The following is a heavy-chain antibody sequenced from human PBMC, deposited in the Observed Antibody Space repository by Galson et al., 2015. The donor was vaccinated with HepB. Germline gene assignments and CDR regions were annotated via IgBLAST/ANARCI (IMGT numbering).Heavy chain of an antibody. CDR2: INYSGST. V-gene: IGHV4-39*01. CDR3: ARHKRSGDYAVNY. Sequence: ETLSPTCTVSGCSISSSSYYWGWIRQPPGKGLEWIGRINYSGSTNYNPSRKSRLTTAVDTSNNYFSLKLSSVPAADTAVYYCARHKRSGDYAVNYWGQGTLVTVSS. J-gene: IGHJ4*02. CDR1: GCSISSSSYY. D-gene: IGHD4-17*01.